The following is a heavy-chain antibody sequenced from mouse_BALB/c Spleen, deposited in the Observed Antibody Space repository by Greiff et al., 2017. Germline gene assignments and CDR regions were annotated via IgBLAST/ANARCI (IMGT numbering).Heavy chain of an antibody. CDR2: IYPGNGDT. D-gene: IGHD1-1*01. V-gene: IGHV1-15*01. CDR1: GYTFTDYE. CDR3: AREGHGYGGFAY. Sequence: VQLQQSGAELVRPGASVKLSCKALGYTFTDYEMHWVKQTPGQGLEWIGAIYPGNGDTSYNQKFKGKATLTADKSSSTAYMQLSSLTSEDSAVYYCAREGHGYGGFAYWGQGTLVTVSA. J-gene: IGHJ3*01.